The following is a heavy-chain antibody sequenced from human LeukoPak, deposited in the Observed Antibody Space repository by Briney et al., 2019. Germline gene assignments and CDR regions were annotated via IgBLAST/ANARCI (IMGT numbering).Heavy chain of an antibody. D-gene: IGHD3-22*01. CDR2: ISYDGSNK. J-gene: IGHJ2*01. CDR1: GFTFSSYA. V-gene: IGHV3-30-3*01. CDR3: ARGEYYYDSSGRGFDL. Sequence: GRSLRLSCAASGFTFSSYAMHWVRRAPGKGLEWVALISYDGSNKYYADSVKGRFTISRDNSKNTLYLQMNSLRAEDTAVYYCARGEYYYDSSGRGFDLWGHGTLVTVSS.